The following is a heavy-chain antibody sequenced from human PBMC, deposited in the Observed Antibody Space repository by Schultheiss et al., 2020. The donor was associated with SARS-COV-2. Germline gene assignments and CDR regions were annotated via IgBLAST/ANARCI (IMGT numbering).Heavy chain of an antibody. CDR3: ARPAAAGSEFDF. Sequence: ESLKISCVASGFTFNSYSMNWVRQAPGKGLEWIGYIYYSGSTYYNPSLKSRVTISVDTSKNQFSLKLSSVTAADAAVYYCARPAAAGSEFDFWGQGTLVTVSS. CDR1: GFTFNSYS. J-gene: IGHJ4*02. D-gene: IGHD6-13*01. V-gene: IGHV4-59*08. CDR2: IYYSGST.